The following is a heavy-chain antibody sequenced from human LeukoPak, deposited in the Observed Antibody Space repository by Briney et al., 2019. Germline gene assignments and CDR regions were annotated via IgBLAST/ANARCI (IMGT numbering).Heavy chain of an antibody. V-gene: IGHV1-46*01. CDR1: GYTFTSYY. J-gene: IGHJ4*02. Sequence: ASVKVSCKASGYTFTSYYIRWVRQAPGQGLDWMGIINPSIDSTNYAQNFQGRVTMTSDTSTSTVYMELASLRSEDTAVYYCARDVGDYWGQGTLVTVSS. CDR2: INPSIDST. CDR3: ARDVGDY.